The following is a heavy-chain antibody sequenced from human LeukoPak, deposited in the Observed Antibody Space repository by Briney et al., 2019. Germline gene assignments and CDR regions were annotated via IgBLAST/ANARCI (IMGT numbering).Heavy chain of an antibody. Sequence: ASVKVSCKASGYTFPSYFMHWVRQAPGQGLEWMGWISAYNGNTNYAQKLQGRVTMTTDTSTSTAYMELRSLRSDDTAVYYCAREFYDSSGYPQAFDYWGQGTLVTVSS. J-gene: IGHJ4*02. V-gene: IGHV1-18*04. CDR2: ISAYNGNT. D-gene: IGHD3-22*01. CDR1: GYTFPSYF. CDR3: AREFYDSSGYPQAFDY.